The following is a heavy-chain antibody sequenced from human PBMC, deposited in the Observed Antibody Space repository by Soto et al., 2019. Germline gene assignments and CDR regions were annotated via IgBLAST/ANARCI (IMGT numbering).Heavy chain of an antibody. CDR1: GFTFSDHY. J-gene: IGHJ4*02. D-gene: IGHD2-21*02. CDR3: ARIQSGGAWGGDY. V-gene: IGHV3-11*01. Sequence: QVQLVESGGGLVMPGESLRLSCAASGFTFSDHYMSWIRQAPGKGLEWISYISSSGNTIYYADSVKGRFTISRDNAKNSVYLQMNSLRAEDTAVYYCARIQSGGAWGGDYWGQGTLVTVSS. CDR2: ISSSGNTI.